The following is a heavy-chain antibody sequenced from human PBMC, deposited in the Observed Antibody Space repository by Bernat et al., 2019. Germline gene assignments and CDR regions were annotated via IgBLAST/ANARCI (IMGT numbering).Heavy chain of an antibody. V-gene: IGHV3-53*01. CDR2: IYSGGST. CDR3: ARHNYDFWSGYQSFDY. J-gene: IGHJ4*02. Sequence: EVQLVESGGGLIQPGGSLRLSCAASGFTVSSNYMSWVRQAPGKGLEWVSVIYSGGSTYYADSVKGRFTISRDNSKNTLYLQMNSLRAEDMAVYYCARHNYDFWSGYQSFDYWGQGTLVTVSS. D-gene: IGHD3-3*01. CDR1: GFTVSSNY.